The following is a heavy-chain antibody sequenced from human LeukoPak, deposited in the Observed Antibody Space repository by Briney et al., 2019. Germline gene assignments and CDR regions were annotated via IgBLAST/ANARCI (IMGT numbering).Heavy chain of an antibody. CDR3: ARGGGLRLIDY. J-gene: IGHJ4*02. Sequence: SETLSLTCAVYGGSFSGYYWSWIRQPPGKGLEWIGEINHSGSTNYNPSLKSRVTISVDTSKNQFSLKLSSVIAADTAVYYCARGGGLRLIDYWGQGTLVTVSS. D-gene: IGHD5-12*01. CDR1: GGSFSGYY. V-gene: IGHV4-34*01. CDR2: INHSGST.